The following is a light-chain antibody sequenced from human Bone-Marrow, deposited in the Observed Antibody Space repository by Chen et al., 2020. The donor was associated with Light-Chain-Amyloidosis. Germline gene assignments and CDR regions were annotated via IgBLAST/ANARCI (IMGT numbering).Light chain of an antibody. Sequence: EIVLTQSPGTLSLSPGERATLSCRASQSVSSNYLAWYQQKLGQAPRLLIYGASSRATGIPDRFSGSGSGTEFTLTISILEPEDFAVYYCQQYGTLRTFGQGTKVEIK. V-gene: IGKV3-20*01. CDR3: QQYGTLRT. CDR1: QSVSSNY. J-gene: IGKJ1*01. CDR2: GAS.